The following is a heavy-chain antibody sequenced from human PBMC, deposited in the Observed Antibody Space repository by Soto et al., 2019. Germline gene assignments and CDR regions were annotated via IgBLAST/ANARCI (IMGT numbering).Heavy chain of an antibody. V-gene: IGHV1-8*01. CDR1: GYTFSSYD. CDR3: ATSGGGGYLY. J-gene: IGHJ4*02. Sequence: QVQLVQSGAEVKKPGASVKVSCKASGYTFSSYDINWVRQATGQGLEWMGWLNPNSGDTGYAQKFQGRVTLTRNTSINTAYIELSSLPSDDTAVYYCATSGGGGYLYWGQGTLVTVSS. D-gene: IGHD6-19*01. CDR2: LNPNSGDT.